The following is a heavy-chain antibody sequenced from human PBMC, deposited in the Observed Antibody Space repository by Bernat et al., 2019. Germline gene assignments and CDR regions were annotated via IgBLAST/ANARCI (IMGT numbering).Heavy chain of an antibody. CDR3: ARDVTGTILDNVFDM. Sequence: QVQLVESGGSVVQPGRSLRLSCAASGFSFSSYGMHWVRQAPGKGLEWVAIIWYDGSNKYYADSVKGRFTISRDKSKNTLYLQMNSLRAEDTAVYYCARDVTGTILDNVFDMWGQGTMVTVSS. V-gene: IGHV3-33*01. CDR1: GFSFSSYG. J-gene: IGHJ3*02. D-gene: IGHD1-7*01. CDR2: IWYDGSNK.